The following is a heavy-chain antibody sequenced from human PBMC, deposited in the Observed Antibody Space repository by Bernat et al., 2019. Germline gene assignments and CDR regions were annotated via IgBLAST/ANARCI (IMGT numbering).Heavy chain of an antibody. D-gene: IGHD3-10*01. V-gene: IGHV4-39*01. J-gene: IGHJ4*02. CDR1: GGSISSSSYY. CDR3: ARHWAYYGSGSRIAHARFDY. CDR2: IYYSGST. Sequence: QLQLQESGPGLVKPSETLSLTCTVSGGSISSSSYYWGWIRQPPGKGLEWIGSIYYSGSTYYNPSLKSRVTISVDTSKNQFSLKLSSVTAADTAVYYCARHWAYYGSGSRIAHARFDYWGQGTLVTVSS.